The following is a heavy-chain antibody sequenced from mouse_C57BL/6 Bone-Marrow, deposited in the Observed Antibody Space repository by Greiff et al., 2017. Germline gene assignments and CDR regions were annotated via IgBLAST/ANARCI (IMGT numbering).Heavy chain of an antibody. CDR2: ISSGSSTI. Sequence: EVQVVESGGGLVKPGGSLKLSCAASGFTFSDYGMHWVRQAPEKGLEWVAYISSGSSTIYYADTVKGRITISRDNSKNTLFLQRNSLGSEDTAMYYSARRVVAVDYWGQGTSVTVSS. V-gene: IGHV5-17*01. CDR3: ARRVVAVDY. J-gene: IGHJ4*01. CDR1: GFTFSDYG. D-gene: IGHD1-1*01.